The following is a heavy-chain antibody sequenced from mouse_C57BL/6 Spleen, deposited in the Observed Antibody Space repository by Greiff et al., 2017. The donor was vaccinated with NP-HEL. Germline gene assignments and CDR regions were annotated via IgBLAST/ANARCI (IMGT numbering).Heavy chain of an antibody. CDR2: IYPSDSET. CDR3: ARGWDYFDY. J-gene: IGHJ2*01. D-gene: IGHD1-1*02. CDR1: GYTFTSYW. V-gene: IGHV1-61*01. Sequence: QVQLQQPGAELVRPGSSVKLSCKASGYTFTSYWMDWVKQRPGQGLEWIGNIYPSDSETHYNQKFKDKATLTVDKSSSTAYMQLSSLTSEDSAVYYCARGWDYFDYLGQGTTLTVSS.